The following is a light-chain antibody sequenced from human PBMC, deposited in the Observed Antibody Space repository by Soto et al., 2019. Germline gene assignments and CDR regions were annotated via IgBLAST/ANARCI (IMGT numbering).Light chain of an antibody. V-gene: IGLV1-40*01. CDR3: QSYDSSLSRYV. Sequence: QSVLTQPPSVSGAPGQRVTISCTGSSSNIGAGYDVHWYQQLPGTAPKLLIYGNSNRPSGVPDRFSGSKSGTSASLAITGLQAEDDADYSCQSYDSSLSRYVFGTGTKV. J-gene: IGLJ1*01. CDR1: SSNIGAGYD. CDR2: GNS.